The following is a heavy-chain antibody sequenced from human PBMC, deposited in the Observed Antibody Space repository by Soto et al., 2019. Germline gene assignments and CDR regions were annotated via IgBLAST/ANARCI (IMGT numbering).Heavy chain of an antibody. CDR3: ARXGCSGGSCWMGYYGMDV. Sequence: GGSLRLSCAASGFTFSSYAMHWVRQAPGKGLEWVAVISYDGSNKYYADSVKGRFTISRDNSKNTLYLQMNSLRAEDTAVYYCARXGCSGGSCWMGYYGMDVWGQGTTVTVSS. J-gene: IGHJ6*02. D-gene: IGHD2-15*01. V-gene: IGHV3-30-3*01. CDR1: GFTFSSYA. CDR2: ISYDGSNK.